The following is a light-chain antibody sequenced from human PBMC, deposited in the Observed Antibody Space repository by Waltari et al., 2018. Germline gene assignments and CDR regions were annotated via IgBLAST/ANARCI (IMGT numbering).Light chain of an antibody. CDR1: QSVSRT. CDR2: GAS. J-gene: IGKJ1*01. V-gene: IGKV3-20*01. CDR3: QHYVSLPAT. Sequence: EIVLTQSPGTLSLSPGERATLSCRASQSVSRTLAWYQQKPGQAPRLLIYGASTRATGIPERFSGGGSGTDFSLTISRLEPEDFAVHYCQHYVSLPATFGQGTKVEIK.